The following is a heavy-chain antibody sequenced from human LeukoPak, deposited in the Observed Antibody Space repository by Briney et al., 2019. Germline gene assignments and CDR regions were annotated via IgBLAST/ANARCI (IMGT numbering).Heavy chain of an antibody. CDR2: ISTYDHGT. CDR1: GYSFTNYG. CDR3: VRDYFCSGGTCDDCFDP. Sequence: GASVKVSCKASGYSFTNYGISWVRQAPGQGLEWMAWISTYDHGTNYAQKFRGRVTMTTDTSTSTAYMELRSLGSDDTAVYYCVRDYFCSGGTCDDCFDPWGQGTLVTVSS. D-gene: IGHD2-15*01. V-gene: IGHV1-18*01. J-gene: IGHJ5*02.